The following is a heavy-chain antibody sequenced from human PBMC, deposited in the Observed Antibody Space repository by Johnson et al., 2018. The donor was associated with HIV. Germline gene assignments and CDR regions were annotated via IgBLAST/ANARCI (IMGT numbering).Heavy chain of an antibody. D-gene: IGHD3-3*01. CDR2: IGSGGST. V-gene: IGHV3-23*04. J-gene: IGHJ3*02. CDR1: GFTFSSYD. Sequence: VQLVESGGGLVQPGGSLRLSCAASGFTFSSYDMHWVRQATGKGLEWVSAIGSGGSTYYADSVKGRLTISRDNSKNTLYLQMNSLRAEDTAVYYCARDSRWKVFGVVTPGAFDIWGQGTMVTVSS. CDR3: ARDSRWKVFGVVTPGAFDI.